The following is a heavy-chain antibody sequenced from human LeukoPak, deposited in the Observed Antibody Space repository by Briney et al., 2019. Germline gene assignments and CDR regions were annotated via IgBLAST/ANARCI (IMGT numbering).Heavy chain of an antibody. V-gene: IGHV1-2*02. Sequence: ASVKVSCKASGYTFTGYYMHWVRQAPGQGLEWMGWINPNSGGTGYAQNFQGRVTMTRDTSISTAYMELSSLRSEDTAFYYCARVPREYRGYAFDYWGQGTLVTVSS. D-gene: IGHD5-12*01. CDR2: INPNSGGT. CDR1: GYTFTGYY. J-gene: IGHJ4*02. CDR3: ARVPREYRGYAFDY.